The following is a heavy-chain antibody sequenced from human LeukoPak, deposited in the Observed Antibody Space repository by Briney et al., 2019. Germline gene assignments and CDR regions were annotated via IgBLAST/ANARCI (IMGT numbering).Heavy chain of an antibody. CDR2: ISSSGSTI. J-gene: IGHJ4*02. V-gene: IGHV3-48*04. Sequence: GRSLRLSCAASGFTFSSYGMHWVRQAPGKGLEWVSYISSSGSTIYYADSVKGRFTISRDNAKNSLYLQMNSLRAEDTAVYYCARAPVATIRGYFDYWGQGTLVTVSS. CDR3: ARAPVATIRGYFDY. CDR1: GFTFSSYG. D-gene: IGHD5-12*01.